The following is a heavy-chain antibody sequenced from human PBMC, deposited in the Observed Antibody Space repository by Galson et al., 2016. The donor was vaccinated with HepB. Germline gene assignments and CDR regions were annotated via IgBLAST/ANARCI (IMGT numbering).Heavy chain of an antibody. CDR2: ISGSGGTI. Sequence: SLRLSCAASGFTFSRYAMSWVRQAPGKGLGWVSVISGSGGTIYYADFVKGRFTISRDTSKNTLYLRINSLRADDTAVYYCAKTEGLRYFGGWYYFDNWGQGTLVTVSS. CDR3: AKTEGLRYFGGWYYFDN. V-gene: IGHV3-23*01. D-gene: IGHD3-9*01. J-gene: IGHJ4*02. CDR1: GFTFSRYA.